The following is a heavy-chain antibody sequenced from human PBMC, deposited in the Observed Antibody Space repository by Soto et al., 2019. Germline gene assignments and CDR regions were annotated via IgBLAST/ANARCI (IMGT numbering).Heavy chain of an antibody. V-gene: IGHV5-51*01. Sequence: GESLKISCKASGYSFTSYWIGWVRQMPGKGLEWMGIIYPGDSDTRYSPSFQGQVTISADKSISTAYLQWSSLKASDTAMYYCARLPYDSSGLYYYYGMDVWGQGTTVTVSS. CDR2: IYPGDSDT. CDR3: ARLPYDSSGLYYYYGMDV. CDR1: GYSFTSYW. D-gene: IGHD3-22*01. J-gene: IGHJ6*02.